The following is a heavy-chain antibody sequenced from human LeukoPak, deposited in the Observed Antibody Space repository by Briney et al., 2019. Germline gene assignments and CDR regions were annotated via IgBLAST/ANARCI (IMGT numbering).Heavy chain of an antibody. CDR2: ISGSGGST. J-gene: IGHJ6*03. CDR3: AKGGGDSSSWYRTLDYYYYMDV. D-gene: IGHD6-13*01. Sequence: PGGSLRLSCAASGFTFSSYGMSWVRQAPGKGLEWVSAISGSGGSTYYADSVKGRFTISRDNSKNTLYLQMNSLRAEDTAVYYCAKGGGDSSSWYRTLDYYYYMDVWGKGTTVTISS. V-gene: IGHV3-23*01. CDR1: GFTFSSYG.